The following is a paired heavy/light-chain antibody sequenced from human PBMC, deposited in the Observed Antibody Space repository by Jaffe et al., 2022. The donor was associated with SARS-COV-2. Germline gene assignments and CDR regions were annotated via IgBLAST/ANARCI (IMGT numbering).Heavy chain of an antibody. CDR2: IYISGST. CDR3: ARGGIAVAGNTHPFDY. V-gene: IGHV4-61*02. D-gene: IGHD6-19*01. Sequence: QVQLQESGPGLVKPSQTLSLTCTVSGGSISSGSYYWSWIRQPAGKGLEWIGRIYISGSTNYNPSLKSRVTISVDTSKNQFSLKLRSVTAADTAVYYCARGGIAVAGNTHPFDYWGQGTLVTVSS. CDR1: GGSISSGSYY. J-gene: IGHJ4*02.
Light chain of an antibody. J-gene: IGKJ5*01. CDR3: QQSYSTPIT. CDR2: AAS. CDR1: QSISNY. V-gene: IGKV1-39*01. Sequence: DIQMTQSPSSLSASVGDRVTITCRASQSISNYLNWYQQKPGKAPKLLIYAASSLQSGVPSRFSGSGSGTDFTLTISSLQPEDFATYYCQQSYSTPITFGQGTRLEIK.